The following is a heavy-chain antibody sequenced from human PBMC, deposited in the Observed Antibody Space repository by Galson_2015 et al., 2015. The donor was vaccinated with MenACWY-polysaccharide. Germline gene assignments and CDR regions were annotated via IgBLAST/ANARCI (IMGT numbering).Heavy chain of an antibody. D-gene: IGHD5-18*01. V-gene: IGHV3-49*03. CDR2: IRNKAHGGTT. J-gene: IGHJ6*02. Sequence: LILSCAASGFPFGDYALSWFRQAPGKGLEWIGFIRNKAHGGTTIYAASVKDRFTISRDDSRSIAYLQMNSLKIEDTAVYYCTRETDSEVYYYYGVDVWGQGTTVTVSS. CDR1: GFPFGDYA. CDR3: TRETDSEVYYYYGVDV.